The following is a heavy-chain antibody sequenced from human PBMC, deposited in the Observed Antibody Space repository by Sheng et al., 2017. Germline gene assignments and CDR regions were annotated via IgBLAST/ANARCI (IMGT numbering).Heavy chain of an antibody. CDR3: ARSRYCSGGSCYSRYSYYYMDV. J-gene: IGHJ6*03. D-gene: IGHD2-15*01. CDR2: IIPIFGTA. Sequence: QVQLVQSGAEVKKPGSSVKVSCKASGGTFSSYAISWVRQAPGQGLEWMGGIIPIFGTANYAQKFQGRVTITTDESTSTAYMELSSLRSEDTAVYYCARSRYCSGGSCYSRYSYYYMDVWGKGTTVTVSS. CDR1: GGTFSSYA. V-gene: IGHV1-69*05.